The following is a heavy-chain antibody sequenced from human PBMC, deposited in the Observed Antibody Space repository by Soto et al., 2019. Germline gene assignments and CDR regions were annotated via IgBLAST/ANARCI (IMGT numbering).Heavy chain of an antibody. J-gene: IGHJ6*03. CDR3: ARYGVLVVAAPPYYYYYMDV. V-gene: IGHV3-21*01. CDR2: ISSSSSYI. D-gene: IGHD2-15*01. CDR1: GFTFSSYS. Sequence: GGSLRLSCAASGFTFSSYSMNWVGQATGKGLEWVSSISSSSSYIYYADSVKGRFTISRDNAKNSLYLQMNSLRAEYTAVYYCARYGVLVVAAPPYYYYYMDVWGKGTTVTVSS.